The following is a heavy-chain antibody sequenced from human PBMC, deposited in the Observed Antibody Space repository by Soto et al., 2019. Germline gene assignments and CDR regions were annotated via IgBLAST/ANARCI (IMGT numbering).Heavy chain of an antibody. CDR3: ATLGLTTYYFGY. CDR2: IDPSDSYT. CDR1: GYSFTSYW. Sequence: GESLKISCKGSGYSFTSYWISWVRQMPGKGLEWMGRIDPSDSYTNYSPSFQGHVTISADKSISTAYLQWSSLKASDTATYYCATLGLTTYYFGYWGQRTLVPVSS. D-gene: IGHD3-16*01. V-gene: IGHV5-10-1*01. J-gene: IGHJ4*02.